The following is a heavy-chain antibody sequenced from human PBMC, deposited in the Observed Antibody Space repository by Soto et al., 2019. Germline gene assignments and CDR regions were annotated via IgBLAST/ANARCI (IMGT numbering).Heavy chain of an antibody. CDR3: AREKSDYVWGSYLDY. CDR2: IYHSGST. D-gene: IGHD3-16*02. V-gene: IGHV4-38-2*02. CDR1: GYSISSGYY. J-gene: IGHJ4*02. Sequence: SETLSLTCAVSGYSISSGYYWGWIRQPPGKGLEWIGSIYHSGSTYYNPSLKSRVTISVDTSKNQFSLKLSSVTAADTAVYYCAREKSDYVWGSYLDYWGQGTLVTVSS.